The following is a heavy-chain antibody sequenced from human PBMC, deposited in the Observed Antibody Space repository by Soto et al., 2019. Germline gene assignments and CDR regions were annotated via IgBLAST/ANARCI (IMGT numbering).Heavy chain of an antibody. CDR3: ARASLTIFGAPYGMDV. CDR2: ISGYNGDT. D-gene: IGHD3-3*01. J-gene: IGHJ6*02. CDR1: GYPFTRYS. V-gene: IGHV1-18*04. Sequence: GASVKVSCKASGYPFTRYSIRWVRQAPGQGLEWMGWISGYNGDTEYSKNFQGRLTMTIDTSTTTASLELRSLRSDHTAVYYCARASLTIFGAPYGMDVWGQGTSVTVS.